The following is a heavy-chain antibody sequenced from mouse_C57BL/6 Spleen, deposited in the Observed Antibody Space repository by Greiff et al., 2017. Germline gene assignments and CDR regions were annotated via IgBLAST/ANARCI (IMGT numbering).Heavy chain of an antibody. D-gene: IGHD2-1*01. CDR2: INYDGSST. Sequence: EVKLVESEGGLVQPGSSMKLSCTASGFTFSDYYMAWVRHVPEKGLEWVANINYDGSSTYYLDSLKSRFIISRNNAKNILYLQMSSLKSEDTATYYCARDYYGNYGYFDYWGQGTTLTVSS. J-gene: IGHJ2*01. V-gene: IGHV5-16*01. CDR3: ARDYYGNYGYFDY. CDR1: GFTFSDYY.